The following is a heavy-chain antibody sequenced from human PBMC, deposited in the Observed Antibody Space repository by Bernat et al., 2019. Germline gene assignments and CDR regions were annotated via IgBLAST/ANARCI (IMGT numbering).Heavy chain of an antibody. CDR2: ISYDGSNK. D-gene: IGHD4-17*01. CDR1: GFTFSSYA. V-gene: IGHV3-30*01. Sequence: QVQLVESGGGVVQPGRSLRLSCAASGFTFSSYAMHWVRQAPGKGLEWVAVISYDGSNKYYADSVKGRFTISRDNSKNTLYLQMNSLRAEDTAVYYCARGGNDYCDYDYWGQGTLVTVSS. CDR3: ARGGNDYCDYDY. J-gene: IGHJ4*02.